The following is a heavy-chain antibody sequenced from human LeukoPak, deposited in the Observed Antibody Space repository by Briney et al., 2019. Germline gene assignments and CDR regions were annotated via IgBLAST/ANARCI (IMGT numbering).Heavy chain of an antibody. Sequence: GGSLRLSCVVSGITLSNYGMSWVRQAPGKGLEWVSSISSSSSYIYYADSVKGRFTISRDNAKNSLYLQMNSLRAEDTAVYYCARDMGYCSSTSCPFDYWGQGTLVTVSS. CDR1: GITLSNYG. V-gene: IGHV3-21*01. CDR2: ISSSSSYI. CDR3: ARDMGYCSSTSCPFDY. D-gene: IGHD2-2*01. J-gene: IGHJ4*02.